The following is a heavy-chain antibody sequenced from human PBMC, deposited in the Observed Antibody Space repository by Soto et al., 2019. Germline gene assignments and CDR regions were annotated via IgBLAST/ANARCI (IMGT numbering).Heavy chain of an antibody. Sequence: SCAASGITFSDHYMDWVLQAPGKGLEWVGRIRNKVNSYITQYPASVKGRFRISRDDSKNSLFLQMNSLKTEDTAVYFCAREGIADSGAFDIWGQGTLVTVS. CDR1: GITFSDHY. J-gene: IGHJ3*02. CDR3: AREGIADSGAFDI. V-gene: IGHV3-72*01. CDR2: IRNKVNSYIT. D-gene: IGHD2-21*02.